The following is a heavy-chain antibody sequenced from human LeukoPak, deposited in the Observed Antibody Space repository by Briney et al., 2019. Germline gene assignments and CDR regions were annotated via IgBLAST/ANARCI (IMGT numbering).Heavy chain of an antibody. D-gene: IGHD6-13*01. CDR1: GFTFSTYG. CDR3: ARRGDSSSWSFDY. J-gene: IGHJ4*02. V-gene: IGHV3-30*02. Sequence: GGSLRLSCAASGFTFSTYGMQWVRQGPGKGLEGVAFIRYDGSDRYYEDSVKGRFTISRDNSKNTLYLQMNSLRAEDTAVYYCARRGDSSSWSFDYWGQGTLVTVSS. CDR2: IRYDGSDR.